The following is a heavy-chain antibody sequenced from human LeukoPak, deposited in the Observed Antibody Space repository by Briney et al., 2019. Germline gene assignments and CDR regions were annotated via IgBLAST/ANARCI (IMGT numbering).Heavy chain of an antibody. V-gene: IGHV4-34*01. Sequence: SETLSLTCAVYGGSFSGYYWSWIRQPPGKGLEWIGEINHSGSTNYNPSLKSRVTISVDTSKNQFSLKLSSVTAADTAVYYCARAARDWLSPNWFDPWGQGTLVTVSS. CDR3: ARAARDWLSPNWFDP. CDR1: GGSFSGYY. J-gene: IGHJ5*02. D-gene: IGHD3/OR15-3a*01. CDR2: INHSGST.